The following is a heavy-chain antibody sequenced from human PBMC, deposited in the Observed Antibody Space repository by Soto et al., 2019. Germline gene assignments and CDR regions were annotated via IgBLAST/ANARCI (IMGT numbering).Heavy chain of an antibody. CDR3: ARDFLHRRGASDI. Sequence: QVQLVESVGCVVQPGRSLIVACAASGFTFSSYGMHWVRQAPGKGLEWVAVIWYDGSNKYYADSVKGRFTISRDNSKNTLYLQMDSLRAEDTAVYYCARDFLHRRGASDIWAQGTMVTVSS. CDR2: IWYDGSNK. V-gene: IGHV3-33*01. CDR1: GFTFSSYG. J-gene: IGHJ3*02.